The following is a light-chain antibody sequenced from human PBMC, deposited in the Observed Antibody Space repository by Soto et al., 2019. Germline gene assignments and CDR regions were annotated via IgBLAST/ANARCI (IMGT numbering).Light chain of an antibody. CDR2: WAS. V-gene: IGKV4-1*01. Sequence: DIVMTQSPDSLAVSLGERATINCRSSQSVLYAFNNKNYLSWYQLKPGQPPKLLIYWASNRDSGVPDRFSGSGSGTDFTLTVSSLQAEDVAIYYCQQYYTTPRTFGQGTKVEIK. CDR3: QQYYTTPRT. J-gene: IGKJ1*01. CDR1: QSVLYAFNNKNY.